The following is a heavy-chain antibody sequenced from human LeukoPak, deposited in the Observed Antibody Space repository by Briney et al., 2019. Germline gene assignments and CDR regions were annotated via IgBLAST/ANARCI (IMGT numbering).Heavy chain of an antibody. CDR1: GFTFSSYN. CDR3: ARIDSRGDLSFDF. J-gene: IGHJ4*02. CDR2: ISGSSSTV. D-gene: IGHD3-22*01. V-gene: IGHV3-48*01. Sequence: GGSLRLSCAASGFTFSSYNMNWVRQAPGKGLEWLSYISGSSSTVHYADSVKGRFTVSRDNAKNSLYLQMDSLRAEDTAVYYCARIDSRGDLSFDFWGQGTLVTVAS.